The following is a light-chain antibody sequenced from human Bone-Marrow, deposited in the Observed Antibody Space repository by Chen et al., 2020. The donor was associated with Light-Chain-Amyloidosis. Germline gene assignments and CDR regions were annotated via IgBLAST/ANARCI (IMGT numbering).Light chain of an antibody. V-gene: IGLV3-21*02. CDR3: QVWDRSSDRPV. Sequence: SYVLTQPSSVSVAPGQTATIACGGNNIVSTSVHWYQQTPGQAPLLVVYDDSDRPSGIPERLSGANSGNTATLTIRRVEAGDEADYDCQVWDRSSDRPVFGGGTKLSVL. CDR2: DDS. CDR1: NIVSTS. J-gene: IGLJ3*02.